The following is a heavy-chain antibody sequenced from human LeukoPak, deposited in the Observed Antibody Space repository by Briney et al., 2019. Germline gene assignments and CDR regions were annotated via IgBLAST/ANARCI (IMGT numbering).Heavy chain of an antibody. CDR2: IIPIFGTA. Sequence: ASVKVSCKASGGTFSSYAISWVRQAPGQGLEWMGRIIPIFGTANYAQKFQGRVTITTDESTSTAYMELSSLRSEDTAVYSCAGNYYDSSGYFDYWGQGTLVTVSS. V-gene: IGHV1-69*05. CDR3: AGNYYDSSGYFDY. CDR1: GGTFSSYA. D-gene: IGHD3-22*01. J-gene: IGHJ4*02.